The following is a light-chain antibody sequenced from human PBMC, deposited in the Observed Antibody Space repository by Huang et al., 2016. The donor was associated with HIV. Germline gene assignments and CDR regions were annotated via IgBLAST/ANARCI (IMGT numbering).Light chain of an antibody. V-gene: IGKV3-11*01. CDR2: DAS. Sequence: EIVLTQSPATLSLSPGERATLSCRASQSVRSYLAWYQQKPGQAPRLLIYDASNRAAGIPARFSGSGSGTDFTLTISSREPEDFAVYYCQQRSNWPPITFGQGTRLDIK. J-gene: IGKJ5*01. CDR1: QSVRSY. CDR3: QQRSNWPPIT.